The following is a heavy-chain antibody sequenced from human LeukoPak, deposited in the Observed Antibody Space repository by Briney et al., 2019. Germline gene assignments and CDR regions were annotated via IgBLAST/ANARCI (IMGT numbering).Heavy chain of an antibody. D-gene: IGHD3-22*01. J-gene: IGHJ3*02. CDR1: GGSITTSSYY. Sequence: PSETLSLTCSVFGGSITTSSYYWAWIRQSPEQGLEWIGSIYYTGGTYYSPSLKSRVTISVDTSKNQFSLKLSSVTAADTAVYYCGGDSSGYNDAFDIWGQGTMVTVSS. CDR2: IYYTGGT. CDR3: GGDSSGYNDAFDI. V-gene: IGHV4-39*07.